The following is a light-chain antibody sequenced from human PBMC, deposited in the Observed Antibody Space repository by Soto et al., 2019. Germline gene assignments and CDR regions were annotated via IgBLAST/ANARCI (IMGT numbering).Light chain of an antibody. J-gene: IGKJ4*01. CDR2: GIS. V-gene: IGKV3-20*01. CDR3: QQYGSSPPVT. CDR1: QSVNSNY. Sequence: EMVMTQSPAILSVSPGESATLSCRASQSVNSNYLAWYQQHPGQPPRLLIYGISTRATGIPDRFSGSGSGTDFTLTISRLEPEDFAVYYCQQYGSSPPVTFGGGTKVDIK.